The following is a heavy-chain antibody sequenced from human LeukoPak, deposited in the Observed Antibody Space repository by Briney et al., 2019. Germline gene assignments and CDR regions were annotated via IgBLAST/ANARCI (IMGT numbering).Heavy chain of an antibody. D-gene: IGHD2-15*01. Sequence: SVKVSCKASGGTFSSYAISWVRQAPGQGLEWMGGIIPIFGTANYAQKFQGRVTITADESTSTAYMELSSLRSEDTAVYYCARGGVAAKGDNVFNYYYYYMDVWGKGTTVTVSS. CDR3: ARGGVAAKGDNVFNYYYYYMDV. CDR2: IIPIFGTA. CDR1: GGTFSSYA. V-gene: IGHV1-69*13. J-gene: IGHJ6*03.